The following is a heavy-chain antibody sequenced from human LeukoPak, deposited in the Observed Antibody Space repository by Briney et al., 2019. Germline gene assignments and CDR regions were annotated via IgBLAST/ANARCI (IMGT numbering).Heavy chain of an antibody. J-gene: IGHJ4*02. V-gene: IGHV3-15*01. D-gene: IGHD3-22*01. CDR2: IKGKTDGGTT. CDR1: GFSSANAR. CDR3: SAYNYDEPFDY. Sequence: GSLRLSCEASGFSSANARMNWVRQAPGKGLEWVGRIKGKTDGGTTDYAAPVKGRFTISRDDSKNTLYLQMSGLKTEDTAVYYCSAYNYDEPFDYWGQGNLVTVSS.